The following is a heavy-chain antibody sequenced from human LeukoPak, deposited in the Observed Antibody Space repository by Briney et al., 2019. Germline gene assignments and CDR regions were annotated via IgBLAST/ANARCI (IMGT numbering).Heavy chain of an antibody. CDR3: ARVAAAGYPFDY. J-gene: IGHJ4*02. D-gene: IGHD6-13*01. V-gene: IGHV1-69*13. Sequence: SVKVSCKASGYTFTSYAISWVRQAPGQGLEWMGGIIPIFGTANYAQKFQGRVTITADESTSTAYMELSSLRSEDTAVYYCARVAAAGYPFDYWGQGTLVTVSS. CDR1: GYTFTSYA. CDR2: IIPIFGTA.